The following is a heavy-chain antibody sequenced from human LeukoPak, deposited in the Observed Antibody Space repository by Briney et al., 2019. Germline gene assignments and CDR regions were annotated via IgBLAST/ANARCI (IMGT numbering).Heavy chain of an antibody. CDR3: AKAFREFGTSSSYSSFDT. V-gene: IGHV3-23*05. CDR2: VSYTRIAT. CDR1: GFTFSSFA. D-gene: IGHD5-18*01. Sequence: GSLRLSCAASGFTFSSFALSWVRQAPGKGLEWVSGVSYTRIATYYADSVKGRFTISRDDSQNILYLQMNGLRAEDTAVYFCAKAFREFGTSSSYSSFDTWGQGTMVTVSS. J-gene: IGHJ3*02.